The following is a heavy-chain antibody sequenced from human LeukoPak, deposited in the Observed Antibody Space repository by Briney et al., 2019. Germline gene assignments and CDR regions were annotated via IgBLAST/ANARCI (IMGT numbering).Heavy chain of an antibody. J-gene: IGHJ5*02. Sequence: SETLSLTCTVSGGTISSYYWSWIRQPPGKGLEWIGYIYYSGSTNYNPSLKSRVTVSVDTSKNQFSLKLSSVTAADTAVYYCARGGKWRDPWFDPWGQGTLVTVSS. CDR2: IYYSGST. D-gene: IGHD3-16*01. CDR1: GGTISSYY. CDR3: ARGGKWRDPWFDP. V-gene: IGHV4-59*01.